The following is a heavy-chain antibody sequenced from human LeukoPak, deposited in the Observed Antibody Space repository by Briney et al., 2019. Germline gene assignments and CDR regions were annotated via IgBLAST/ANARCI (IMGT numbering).Heavy chain of an antibody. J-gene: IGHJ4*02. D-gene: IGHD5-12*01. CDR2: ISYDGSNK. CDR3: ARVALSYGGYAVDY. CDR1: GFTFSHYA. Sequence: GGSLRLSCAASGFTFSHYAMHWVRQAPGKGLEWVAVISYDGSNKYYADSVKGRFTISRDNSKNTLSLQMNSLRAEDTAVYYCARVALSYGGYAVDYWGQGTLVTVSS. V-gene: IGHV3-30*04.